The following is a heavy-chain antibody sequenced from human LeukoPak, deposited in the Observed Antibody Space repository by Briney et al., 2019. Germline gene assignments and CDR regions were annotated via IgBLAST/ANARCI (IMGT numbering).Heavy chain of an antibody. V-gene: IGHV3-48*01. CDR1: DVTFSTFP. D-gene: IGHD1-14*01. CDR2: ISSSSRTV. J-gene: IGHJ5*02. CDR3: AKGSPRGGLGS. Sequence: PGGSVRLSCAASDVTFSTFPMHWLRQAPGKGREWVSSISSSSRTVNYADSVQGRFIVPRDNANNSMFLQMNDLRREDTAVYYCAKGSPRGGLGSWGQGTLVTVSS.